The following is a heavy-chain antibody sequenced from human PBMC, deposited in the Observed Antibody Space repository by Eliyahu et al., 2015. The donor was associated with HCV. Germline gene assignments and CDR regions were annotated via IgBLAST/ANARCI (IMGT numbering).Heavy chain of an antibody. CDR1: GFTFXSYS. V-gene: IGHV3-21*01. J-gene: IGHJ6*02. Sequence: EVQLVESGGGLVKPGGSLRLSCXASGFTFXSYSMXWVRXAPGKGLEWVSSISSSSSXIYYADSVKGRFTISRDNAKNSLYLQMNSLRAEDTAVYYCARDGGCSGGSCYEASHYYYGMDVWGQGTTVTVSS. CDR2: ISSSSSXI. D-gene: IGHD2-15*01. CDR3: ARDGGCSGGSCYEASHYYYGMDV.